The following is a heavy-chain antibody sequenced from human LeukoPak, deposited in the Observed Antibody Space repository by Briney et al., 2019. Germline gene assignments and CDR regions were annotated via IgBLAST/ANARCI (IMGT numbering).Heavy chain of an antibody. V-gene: IGHV3-23*01. Sequence: GASLRLSCAASGFTFSNYAMSWVRQAPGKGLEWVSAISGSGGRTYYADSVKGRFTLSRDNSKNTLYLQMNSLRAEDTAVYYCAKEYYYGSGTYYNVDYWGQGTLVTVSS. CDR3: AKEYYYGSGTYYNVDY. CDR2: ISGSGGRT. D-gene: IGHD3-10*01. CDR1: GFTFSNYA. J-gene: IGHJ4*02.